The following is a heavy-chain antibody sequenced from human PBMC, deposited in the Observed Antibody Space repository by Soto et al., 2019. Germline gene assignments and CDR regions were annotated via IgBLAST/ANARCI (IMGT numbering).Heavy chain of an antibody. CDR3: ASHLPFCGGDCYSLDY. V-gene: IGHV4-59*08. J-gene: IGHJ4*02. Sequence: WETLSLTCTVSGGSISSYYWIWIRQPPGKGLEWIGYIYYSASTNYSPSLKSRVTISVDTPKTQFSLNLSSVTAAATAVSYCASHLPFCGGDCYSLDYWGQGALVSVSS. CDR1: GGSISSYY. D-gene: IGHD2-21*02. CDR2: IYYSAST.